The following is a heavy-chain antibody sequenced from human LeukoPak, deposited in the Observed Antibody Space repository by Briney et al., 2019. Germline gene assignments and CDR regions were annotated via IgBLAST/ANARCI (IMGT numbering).Heavy chain of an antibody. Sequence: ASVKVSCKVSGYTLTELSMHWVRRAPGKGLEWMGGFDPGDGETIYAQKFQGRVTMTEDTSTDTAYMELSSLRSEDTAVYYCATAPLFDYGDYFDYWGQGTLVTVSS. CDR2: FDPGDGET. CDR1: GYTLTELS. D-gene: IGHD4-17*01. J-gene: IGHJ4*02. V-gene: IGHV1-24*01. CDR3: ATAPLFDYGDYFDY.